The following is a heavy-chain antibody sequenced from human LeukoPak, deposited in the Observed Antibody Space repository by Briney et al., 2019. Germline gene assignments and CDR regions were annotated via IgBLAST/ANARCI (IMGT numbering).Heavy chain of an antibody. CDR3: AKDEVVPAATLNWFDP. CDR2: IWYDGSNK. J-gene: IGHJ5*02. D-gene: IGHD2-2*01. CDR1: GFTFSDYA. V-gene: IGHV3-33*06. Sequence: GGSLKLSCAASGFTFSDYAMHWVRQAPGKGLEWVAVIWYDGSNKYYADSVEGRFTISRDNSKNTLYLQVNSLRAEDTAVYYCAKDEVVPAATLNWFDPWGQGTLVTVSS.